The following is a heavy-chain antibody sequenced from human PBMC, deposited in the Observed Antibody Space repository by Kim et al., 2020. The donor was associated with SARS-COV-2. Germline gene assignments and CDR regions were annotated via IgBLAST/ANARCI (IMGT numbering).Heavy chain of an antibody. D-gene: IGHD2-15*01. CDR2: ISYDSFKKG. V-gene: IGHV3-30*03. J-gene: IGHJ3*01. Sequence: GGSLRLSCEGYNFTFSHYWMHWVRQTPGKGLEWVAGISYDSFKKGEYAASVSGRFYISRDNYRNRVFLQMDSLGLGDTATYYCVRDSVTQETGSFSAFDVWGQGATVIVST. CDR3: VRDSVTQETGSFSAFDV. CDR1: NFTFSHYW.